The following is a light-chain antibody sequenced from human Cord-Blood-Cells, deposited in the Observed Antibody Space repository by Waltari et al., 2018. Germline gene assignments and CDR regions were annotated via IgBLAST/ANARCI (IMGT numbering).Light chain of an antibody. J-gene: IGKJ3*01. V-gene: IGKV4-1*01. CDR2: WAS. CDR3: QQYYSTPFT. Sequence: DLVLTQSPDSLAVSLGQRDTIHRQSSQSVLYSSNNKNYLAWYQQKPGQPPKLLIYWASTRESGVPDRFSGSGSGTDFTLTISSLQAEDVAVYYCQQYYSTPFTFGPGTKVDIK. CDR1: QSVLYSSNNKNY.